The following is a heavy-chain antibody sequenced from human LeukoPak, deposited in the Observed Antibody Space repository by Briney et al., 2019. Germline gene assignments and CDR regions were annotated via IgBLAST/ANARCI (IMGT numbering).Heavy chain of an antibody. V-gene: IGHV3-48*03. CDR3: AGGLGSGWRY. Sequence: TGGSLRLSCTPYESPFSSYEMNWIRQAPGKGLEWVSYISNTGNTIYYTDSVKGRFTISRDNAKNSLYLQMNSLRDEDTALYYCAGGLGSGWRYWGEGTPVTVSS. J-gene: IGHJ4*02. D-gene: IGHD6-19*01. CDR2: ISNTGNTI. CDR1: ESPFSSYE.